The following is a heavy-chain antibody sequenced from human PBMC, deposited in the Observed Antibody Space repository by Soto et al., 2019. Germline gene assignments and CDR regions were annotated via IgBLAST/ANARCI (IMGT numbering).Heavy chain of an antibody. V-gene: IGHV1-69*13. J-gene: IGHJ6*02. CDR2: ISPFFGTT. CDR1: GYTFTSYG. Sequence: SVKVSCKASGYTFTSYGISWVRQAPGQGLEWMGGISPFFGTTNYAQKFQGRVTMTADESTSTAYMELSSLRSEDTAVYYCARVVDTAMEGGMDVWGQGTTVTFSS. D-gene: IGHD5-18*01. CDR3: ARVVDTAMEGGMDV.